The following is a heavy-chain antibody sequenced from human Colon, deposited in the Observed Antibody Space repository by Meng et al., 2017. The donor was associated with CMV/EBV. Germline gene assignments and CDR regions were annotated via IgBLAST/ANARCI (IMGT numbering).Heavy chain of an antibody. CDR1: VFSLSVSGGG. Sequence: SGPTLVSPTPTLTLSCNFSVFSLSVSGGGVAWFRQPPGNALEWPAVIHWNDDKRYSPSLKSRLTITKDTSKNQVVLTMTNMDPVDTATYYCAHRPGGSNWYLGGLDVWGQGTTVTVSS. D-gene: IGHD6-13*01. CDR2: IHWNDDK. V-gene: IGHV2-5*01. J-gene: IGHJ6*02. CDR3: AHRPGGSNWYLGGLDV.